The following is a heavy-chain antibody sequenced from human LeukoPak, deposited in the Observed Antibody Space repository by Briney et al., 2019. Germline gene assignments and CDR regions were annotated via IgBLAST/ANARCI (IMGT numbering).Heavy chain of an antibody. CDR1: GDSISSSIYY. V-gene: IGHV4-39*02. D-gene: IGHD3-10*01. CDR2: IDYSGNT. J-gene: IGHJ6*03. Sequence: PSETLSLTCTVSGDSISSSIYYWGWIRQPPGKGLEWIGSIDYSGNTHYNPSLKSRVTISVDTSNNHFSLKLSSVTAADTAVYYCARDHRGSGSTYYYYYMDVWGKGTTVTFSS. CDR3: ARDHRGSGSTYYYYYMDV.